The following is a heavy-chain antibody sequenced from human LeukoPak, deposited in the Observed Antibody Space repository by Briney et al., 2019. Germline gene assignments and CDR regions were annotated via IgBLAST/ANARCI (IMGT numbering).Heavy chain of an antibody. CDR2: ISSSSSYI. Sequence: GGSLRLSCAASGFTFSSYSMNWVRQAPGKWLEWVSSISSSSSYIYYADSVKGRFTISRDNAKNSLYLQMNSLRAEDTAVYYCARDSVDIVVVPAAFSYWGQGTLVTVSS. D-gene: IGHD2-2*03. CDR3: ARDSVDIVVVPAAFSY. V-gene: IGHV3-21*01. CDR1: GFTFSSYS. J-gene: IGHJ4*02.